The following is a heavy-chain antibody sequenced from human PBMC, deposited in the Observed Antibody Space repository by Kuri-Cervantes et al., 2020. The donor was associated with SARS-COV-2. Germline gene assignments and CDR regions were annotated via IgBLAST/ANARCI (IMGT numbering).Heavy chain of an antibody. CDR2: INPNSGGT. J-gene: IGHJ4*02. CDR3: ARDLPLWELLEFGFDY. Sequence: ASVKVSCKASGYTFTGYYMHWVRQAPGQGLEWMGWINPNSGGTNYAQKFQGRVTMTRDTSISTAYMELSRLRSDDTAVYYCARDLPLWELLEFGFDYWGQGTPVTVSS. V-gene: IGHV1-2*02. CDR1: GYTFTGYY. D-gene: IGHD1-26*01.